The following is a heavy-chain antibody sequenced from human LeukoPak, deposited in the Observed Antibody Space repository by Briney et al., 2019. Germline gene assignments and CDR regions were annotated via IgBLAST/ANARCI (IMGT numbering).Heavy chain of an antibody. CDR3: AAVFGSGYYYYFDY. D-gene: IGHD3-22*01. J-gene: IGHJ4*02. V-gene: IGHV1-58*02. CDR2: IAVASGNT. Sequence: GTSGKVSCKASGFPFTSSSMQWVRQARGQRLEWIGWIAVASGNTNYAQKFQGRVTITRDMSTSTAYMELSSLRSEDTAVYYCAAVFGSGYYYYFDYWGQGTLVTVSS. CDR1: GFPFTSSS.